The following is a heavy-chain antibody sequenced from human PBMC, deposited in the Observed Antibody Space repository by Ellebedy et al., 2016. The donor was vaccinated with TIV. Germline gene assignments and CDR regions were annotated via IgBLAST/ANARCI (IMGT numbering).Heavy chain of an antibody. V-gene: IGHV5-51*01. CDR1: GYSFSYYW. Sequence: GESLKISCMASGYSFSYYWIGWVRQMPGKGLEWMGIIYPGDSATRYSPSFQGQVTISADRSTNTAYLQWSGLQASDTAIYYCARREYFSGAHWFHPWGQGTLVTVAS. D-gene: IGHD6-19*01. J-gene: IGHJ5*02. CDR3: ARREYFSGAHWFHP. CDR2: IYPGDSAT.